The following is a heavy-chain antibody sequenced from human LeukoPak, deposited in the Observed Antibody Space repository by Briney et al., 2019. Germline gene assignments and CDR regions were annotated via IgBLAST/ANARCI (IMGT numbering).Heavy chain of an antibody. CDR1: GYTLTELS. D-gene: IGHD6-19*01. Sequence: ASVKVSCKVSGYTLTELSMHWVRQAPGKGLEWMGGFDPEDGETIYAQKFQGRVTMTEDTSTDTAYMELSSLRSEDTAVYYCARGGRWSSGWYQYFDYWGQGTLVTVSS. V-gene: IGHV1-24*01. J-gene: IGHJ4*02. CDR3: ARGGRWSSGWYQYFDY. CDR2: FDPEDGET.